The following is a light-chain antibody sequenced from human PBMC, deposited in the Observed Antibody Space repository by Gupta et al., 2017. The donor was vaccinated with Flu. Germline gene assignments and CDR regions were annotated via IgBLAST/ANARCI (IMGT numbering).Light chain of an antibody. Sequence: DIHITQPPSTLSASVGDRVTITCRASQSISSWLAWYQQKPGKAPKLLIYKASSLESGVPSRFSGSGYGTEFTLTISSRQPDDFATYYCQQYNSYPLYSFGQGTKLEIK. CDR2: KAS. CDR3: QQYNSYPLYS. J-gene: IGKJ2*03. V-gene: IGKV1-5*03. CDR1: QSISSW.